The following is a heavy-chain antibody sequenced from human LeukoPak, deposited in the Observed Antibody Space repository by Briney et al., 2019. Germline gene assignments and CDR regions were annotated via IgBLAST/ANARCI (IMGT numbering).Heavy chain of an antibody. V-gene: IGHV3-66*01. CDR3: AREYDDSSGYAYYFDY. J-gene: IGHJ4*02. D-gene: IGHD3-22*01. Sequence: GGSLRLSCAASGFTFSSYAMSWVRQAPGKGLEWVSVIYSGGSTYYADSVKGRFTISRDNSKNTLYLQMNSLRAEDTAVYYCAREYDDSSGYAYYFDYWGQGTLVTVSS. CDR1: GFTFSSYA. CDR2: IYSGGST.